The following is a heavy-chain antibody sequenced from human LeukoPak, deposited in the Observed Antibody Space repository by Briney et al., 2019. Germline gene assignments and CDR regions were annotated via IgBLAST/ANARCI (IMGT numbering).Heavy chain of an antibody. CDR2: ISYDGSNK. CDR1: GFTFSSYG. J-gene: IGHJ4*02. D-gene: IGHD6-13*01. Sequence: GGSLRLSCAASGFTFSSYGMHWVRQAPGKGLEWVAVISYDGSNKYYADSVKGRFTISRDNSKNTLYLQMNSLRAEDTAVYYCTRGVYQLLYFDYWGQGALVTVSS. CDR3: TRGVYQLLYFDY. V-gene: IGHV3-30*03.